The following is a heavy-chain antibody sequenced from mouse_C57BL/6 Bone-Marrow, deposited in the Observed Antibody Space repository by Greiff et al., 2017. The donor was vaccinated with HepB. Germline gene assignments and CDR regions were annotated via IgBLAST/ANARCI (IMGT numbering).Heavy chain of an antibody. Sequence: QVQLQQSGAELARPGASVKLSCKASGYTFTSYGISWVKQRTGQGLEWIGEIYPRSGNTYYNEKFKGKATLTADKSSSTAYMELRSLTSEDSAVYFCAREPPLLWLRRRFEYWGQGTTLTVSS. CDR3: AREPPLLWLRRRFEY. CDR1: GYTFTSYG. CDR2: IYPRSGNT. V-gene: IGHV1-81*01. J-gene: IGHJ2*01. D-gene: IGHD2-2*01.